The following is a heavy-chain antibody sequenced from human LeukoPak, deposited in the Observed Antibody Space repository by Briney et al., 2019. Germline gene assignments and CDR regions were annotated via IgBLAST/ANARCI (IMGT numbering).Heavy chain of an antibody. V-gene: IGHV3-30-3*01. CDR1: GFTFRNYV. CDR3: AREGYYGSGSPPSLYFDY. Sequence: GGSLRLSCAASGFTFRNYVIHWVRQAPGKGLEWVAVTPSDLNVKLYADSVKGRFTISRDNSRSTLYLQMNSLRPEDTAIYYCAREGYYGSGSPPSLYFDYWGQGTLVTVSS. D-gene: IGHD3-10*01. J-gene: IGHJ4*02. CDR2: TPSDLNVK.